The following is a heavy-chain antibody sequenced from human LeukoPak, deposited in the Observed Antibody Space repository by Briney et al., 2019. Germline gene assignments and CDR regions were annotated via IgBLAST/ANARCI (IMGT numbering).Heavy chain of an antibody. CDR2: ISGSGGST. CDR3: AKDLRSYVWNDGILDY. CDR1: GFTFSSYA. D-gene: IGHD1-1*01. V-gene: IGHV3-23*01. J-gene: IGHJ4*02. Sequence: GGSLRLSCAASGFTFSSYAMSWVRQAPGKGLEWVSAISGSGGSTYYADSVKGRFTISRDNSKNTLYLQMNSLRAEDTAVYYCAKDLRSYVWNDGILDYWGQGTLVTVSS.